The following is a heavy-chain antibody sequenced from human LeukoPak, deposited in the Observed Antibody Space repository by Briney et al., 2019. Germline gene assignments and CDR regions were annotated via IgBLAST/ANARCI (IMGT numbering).Heavy chain of an antibody. J-gene: IGHJ3*02. D-gene: IGHD4/OR15-4a*01. CDR3: ARLNGGANLLGDSLDI. CDR1: GCSFPIYW. Sequence: GESLKISCKGSGCSFPIYWIAWVRQMPGKGLEWMGIIYPGDSNVRYSPSFQGQVTISADKSVTTAYLQWSSLKASDTAMYFCARLNGGANLLGDSLDIWGQGTMVTVSS. CDR2: IYPGDSNV. V-gene: IGHV5-51*01.